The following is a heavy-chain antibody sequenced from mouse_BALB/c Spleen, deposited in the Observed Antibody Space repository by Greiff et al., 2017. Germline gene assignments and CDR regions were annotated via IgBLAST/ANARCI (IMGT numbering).Heavy chain of an antibody. D-gene: IGHD1-1*01. CDR1: GYTFTSYW. J-gene: IGHJ2*01. Sequence: VQLQQPGAELVKPGASVKLSCKASGYTFTSYWMHWVKQRPGQGLEWIGEINPSNGRTNYNEKFKSKATLTVDKSSSTAYMQLSSLTSEDSAVYYCARSLKVVAHLDYWGQGTTLTVSS. V-gene: IGHV1S81*02. CDR2: INPSNGRT. CDR3: ARSLKVVAHLDY.